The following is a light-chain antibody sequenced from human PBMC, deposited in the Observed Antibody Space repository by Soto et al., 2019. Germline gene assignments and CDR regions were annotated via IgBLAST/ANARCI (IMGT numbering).Light chain of an antibody. J-gene: IGKJ1*01. CDR1: QTVLDSSNNRDY. CDR2: WAS. CDR3: QQYYSTPRT. Sequence: DIVMTQSPDSLAVSLGEMATITCKSSQTVLDSSNNRDYLTWYQQKPGQPPKLLIYWASTREFGVPDRFSGSGSGTDYSLTIRSLQAEDVAVYYCQQYYSTPRTFGHGTRVEIK. V-gene: IGKV4-1*01.